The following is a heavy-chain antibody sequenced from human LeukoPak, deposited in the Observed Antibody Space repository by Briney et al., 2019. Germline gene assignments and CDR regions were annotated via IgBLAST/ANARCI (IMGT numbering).Heavy chain of an antibody. Sequence: AASVNVSCKASGGTFSSYAISWVRQAPGQGLEWMGGIIPIFGTANYAQKFQGRVTITADESTSTAYMELSSLRSEDTAVYYCARVGIAVAASSGYYYGMDVWGQGTTVTVSS. D-gene: IGHD6-19*01. CDR1: GGTFSSYA. V-gene: IGHV1-69*13. J-gene: IGHJ6*02. CDR2: IIPIFGTA. CDR3: ARVGIAVAASSGYYYGMDV.